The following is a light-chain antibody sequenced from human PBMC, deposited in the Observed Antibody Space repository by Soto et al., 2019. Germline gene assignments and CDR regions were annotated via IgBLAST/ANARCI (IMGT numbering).Light chain of an antibody. CDR2: HAS. V-gene: IGKV3-20*01. Sequence: ENVLTQSPGTLSLSPGERATLSCRASQSISSSYLAWYQQKPGQTPRLLIYHASNRATGIPDRFSGSGSGTDFTLTISRLEPEDFAVYYCQQYGDSLLTFGGGTKVEIK. CDR3: QQYGDSLLT. CDR1: QSISSSY. J-gene: IGKJ4*01.